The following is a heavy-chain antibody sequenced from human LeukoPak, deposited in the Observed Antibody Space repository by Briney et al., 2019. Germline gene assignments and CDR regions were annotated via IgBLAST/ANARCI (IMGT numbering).Heavy chain of an antibody. D-gene: IGHD1-7*01. CDR2: ISSDGSNK. Sequence: GGSLRLSCAAPGFTFSGSAMHWVRQAPGKGLEWVAVISSDGSNKYYADSVKGQFTISRDNSNNTLYLQMNSLRPEDTAVYYCARGAGTTVYYMDVWGKGTTVTVSS. J-gene: IGHJ6*03. V-gene: IGHV3-30*01. CDR3: ARGAGTTVYYMDV. CDR1: GFTFSGSA.